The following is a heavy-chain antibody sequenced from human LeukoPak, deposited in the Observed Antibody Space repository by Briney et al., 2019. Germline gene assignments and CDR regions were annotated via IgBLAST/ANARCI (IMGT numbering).Heavy chain of an antibody. Sequence: PGGSLRLSCAASGFTFSSYAMSWVRQAPGKGLEWVSAISGSGGSTYYADSVKGRFTISRDNSKNTLYLQMNSLRAEDTAVYYCAKDREMATIFRNDAFDIWGQGTMVTVSS. CDR2: ISGSGGST. J-gene: IGHJ3*02. V-gene: IGHV3-23*01. CDR1: GFTFSSYA. D-gene: IGHD5-24*01. CDR3: AKDREMATIFRNDAFDI.